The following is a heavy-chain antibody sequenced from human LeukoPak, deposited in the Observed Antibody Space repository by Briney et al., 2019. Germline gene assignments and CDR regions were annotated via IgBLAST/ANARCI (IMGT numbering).Heavy chain of an antibody. CDR3: AIDPNWGTHS. Sequence: GGSLRLSCAASGFTFNTYWMHWVRQAPGKGLVWVSHINPDGSQTNYADSVTGRFTISRDNAKNTLYLQMNSLRVEDTAVYYCAIDPNWGTHSWGQGVLVTVSS. V-gene: IGHV3-74*01. CDR2: INPDGSQT. J-gene: IGHJ4*02. D-gene: IGHD7-27*01. CDR1: GFTFNTYW.